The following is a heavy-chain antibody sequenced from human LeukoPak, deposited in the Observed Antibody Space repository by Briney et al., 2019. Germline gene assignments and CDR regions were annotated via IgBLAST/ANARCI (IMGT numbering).Heavy chain of an antibody. V-gene: IGHV3-23*01. D-gene: IGHD6-6*01. CDR2: ISGSGGST. Sequence: GGSLRLSCAASGFTFSSYAMSWVRQAPGKGLEWVSAISGSGGSTYYADSVKGRFTISRDNSKNTLYPRMNSLRAEDTAVYYCAKVGGIAARPGFGGYFDYWGQGTLVTVSS. CDR1: GFTFSSYA. CDR3: AKVGGIAARPGFGGYFDY. J-gene: IGHJ4*02.